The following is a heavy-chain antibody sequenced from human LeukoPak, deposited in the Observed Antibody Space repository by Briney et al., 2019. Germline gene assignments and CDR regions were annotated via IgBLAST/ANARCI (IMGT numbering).Heavy chain of an antibody. CDR2: INSDGSST. J-gene: IGHJ3*02. V-gene: IGHV3-74*01. CDR3: TRQQLDAFDI. D-gene: IGHD6-13*01. Sequence: PGGSLRLSCAASGFTVSSNFMSWVRQAPGKGLEWVSRINSDGSSTTYADSVKGRFTISRDNAKNTLSLQMNSLRAEDTAVYYCTRQQLDAFDIWGPGTMVTVSS. CDR1: GFTVSSNF.